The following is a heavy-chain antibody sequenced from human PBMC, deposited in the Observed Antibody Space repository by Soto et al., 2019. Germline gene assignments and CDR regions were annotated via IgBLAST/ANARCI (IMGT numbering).Heavy chain of an antibody. Sequence: PSETLSLTCTFSGGSISSSSYYWGWIRHPPGKGLEWIGSIYYSGSTNYNPSLKSRVTISVDTSKNQFSLKLSSVTAADTAVYYCARDRGYYDSSGYAPRKYYYGMDVWGQGTTVTVSS. CDR1: GGSISSSSYY. CDR3: ARDRGYYDSSGYAPRKYYYGMDV. V-gene: IGHV4-39*07. J-gene: IGHJ6*02. D-gene: IGHD3-22*01. CDR2: IYYSGST.